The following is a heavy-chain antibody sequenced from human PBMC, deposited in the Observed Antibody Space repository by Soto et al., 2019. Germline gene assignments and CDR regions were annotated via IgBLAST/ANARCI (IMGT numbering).Heavy chain of an antibody. D-gene: IGHD1-26*01. CDR1: GFTFSTYS. J-gene: IGHJ3*01. V-gene: IGHV3-21*01. CDR2: ITSGANYI. Sequence: EVQLVESGGGRVKPGGSLRLSCAASGFTFSTYSMNWVRQAPGKGLEWVSSITSGANYIYYVDSVKGRFTISRDNAKNSLYLQMNSLRAEDTAVYYCARDREGVGAGLFWGQGTMVTVSS. CDR3: ARDREGVGAGLF.